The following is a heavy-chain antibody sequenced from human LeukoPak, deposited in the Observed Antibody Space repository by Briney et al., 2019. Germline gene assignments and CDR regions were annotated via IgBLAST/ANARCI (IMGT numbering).Heavy chain of an antibody. Sequence: ASVKVSSKLSGYTLTELSMHWVRQAPGKGLAWLGGFDPEDGETIYAQKFQGRVTMTEDTSTDTAYMELSSLRSEDTAVYYCATAYYDFWSPPDVWGKGTTVTVSS. CDR1: GYTLTELS. V-gene: IGHV1-24*01. J-gene: IGHJ6*04. CDR3: ATAYYDFWSPPDV. D-gene: IGHD3-3*01. CDR2: FDPEDGET.